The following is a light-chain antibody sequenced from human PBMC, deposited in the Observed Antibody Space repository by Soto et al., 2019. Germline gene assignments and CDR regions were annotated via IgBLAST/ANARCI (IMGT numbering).Light chain of an antibody. Sequence: QSALTQPPSASGSPGQSVTISCTGTSSDVGGYNYVSWYQQHPGKAPQLMIYEVNKRPSGAPDRFSGYKSGNTASLTVSGLQAEDEADYYCNSYAGSFNGVFGGGTKLTVL. CDR2: EVN. J-gene: IGLJ3*02. V-gene: IGLV2-8*01. CDR3: NSYAGSFNGV. CDR1: SSDVGGYNY.